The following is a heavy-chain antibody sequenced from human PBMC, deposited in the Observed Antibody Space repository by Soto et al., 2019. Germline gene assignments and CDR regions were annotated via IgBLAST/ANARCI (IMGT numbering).Heavy chain of an antibody. CDR1: GFTFSSYS. CDR2: ISSSSSYI. Sequence: GSLRLSCAASGFTFSSYSMNWVRQAPGKGLEWVSSISSSSSYIYYADSVKGRFTISRDNAKNSLYLQMNSLRAEDTAVYYCARDRGRDGYNFDYYYYYGMDVWGQGTTVTVSS. V-gene: IGHV3-21*01. J-gene: IGHJ6*02. CDR3: ARDRGRDGYNFDYYYYYGMDV. D-gene: IGHD5-12*01.